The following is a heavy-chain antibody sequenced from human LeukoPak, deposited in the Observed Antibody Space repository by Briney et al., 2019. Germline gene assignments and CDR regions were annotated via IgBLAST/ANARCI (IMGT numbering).Heavy chain of an antibody. Sequence: GGSLRLSCAASGFTFSSYAMHWVRQAPGKGLEYVSAISSNGGSTYYANSVKGRFTISRDNSKNTLYLQMGSLRAEDMAVYYCARDNYGSGSPFDYWGQGTRVTVSS. V-gene: IGHV3-64*01. CDR3: ARDNYGSGSPFDY. D-gene: IGHD3-10*01. CDR2: ISSNGGST. J-gene: IGHJ4*02. CDR1: GFTFSSYA.